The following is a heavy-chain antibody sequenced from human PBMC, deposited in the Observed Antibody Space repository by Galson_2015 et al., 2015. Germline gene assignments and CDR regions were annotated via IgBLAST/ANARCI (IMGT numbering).Heavy chain of an antibody. CDR2: ISAYNGNT. D-gene: IGHD3-9*01. CDR3: ARISSYYDILTGYYTGGFFDY. J-gene: IGHJ4*02. V-gene: IGHV1-18*04. Sequence: SVKVSCKASGYTFTSYGISWVRQAPGQGLEWMGWISAYNGNTNYAQKLQGRVTMTTDTSTSTAYMELRSLRSDDTAVYYCARISSYYDILTGYYTGGFFDYWGQGTLVTVSS. CDR1: GYTFTSYG.